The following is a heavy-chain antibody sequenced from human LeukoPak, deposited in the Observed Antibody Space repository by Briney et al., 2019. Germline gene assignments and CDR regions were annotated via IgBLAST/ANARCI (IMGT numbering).Heavy chain of an antibody. V-gene: IGHV3-33*08. CDR3: ARPSRPYRSTEYFQH. CDR2: VWYDGSNE. Sequence: GGSLRLSCAASGFTFSSYAMHWVRQAPGKGMEGVAIVWYDGSNENYVDSVKGRFTISRDNAKNSLYLQMNSLRAEDTAVYYCARPSRPYRSTEYFQHWGQGTLVIVSS. CDR1: GFTFSSYA. D-gene: IGHD6-13*01. J-gene: IGHJ1*01.